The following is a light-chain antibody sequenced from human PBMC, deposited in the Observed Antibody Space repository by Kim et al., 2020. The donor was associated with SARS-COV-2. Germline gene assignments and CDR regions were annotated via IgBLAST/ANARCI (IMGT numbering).Light chain of an antibody. J-gene: IGLJ2*01. CDR1: SSDVGGYTY. Sequence: QSITISCTGTSSDVGGYTYVSWYQQHPGKAPKLMIYDVSNRPSGVSNRFSGSKSGNTASLTISGLQAEDEADYYCSSYTSSSTLVVFGGGTQLTVL. CDR2: DVS. V-gene: IGLV2-14*03. CDR3: SSYTSSSTLVV.